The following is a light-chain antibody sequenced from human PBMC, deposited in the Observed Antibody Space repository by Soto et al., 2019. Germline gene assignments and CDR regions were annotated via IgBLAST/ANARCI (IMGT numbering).Light chain of an antibody. CDR1: QGVTTN. CDR2: DAS. Sequence: EIVVTQSPLTLSVNPRERATLXCRAGQGVTTNFAWYQQKSGQSPRLLIYDASTRATGIPARFSGSGSGTDFTLTISSLEPEDSAVYFCQHYNYWPFSFGQGTRLEI. CDR3: QHYNYWPFS. V-gene: IGKV3D-15*01. J-gene: IGKJ5*01.